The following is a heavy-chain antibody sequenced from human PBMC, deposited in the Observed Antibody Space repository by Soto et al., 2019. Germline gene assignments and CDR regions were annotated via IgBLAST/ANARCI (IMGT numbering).Heavy chain of an antibody. D-gene: IGHD3-3*01. CDR1: GEAFSGYY. CDR2: INHSGST. Sequence: SETLSLTCAVYGEAFSGYYWSWIRQPPGKGLEWIGEINHSGSTNYNPSLKSRVTISVDTSKNQFSLRLSSVTAADTAVYYCARAPRITIFGVVIPYYYYYYGMDVWGQGTTVTVSS. J-gene: IGHJ6*02. V-gene: IGHV4-34*01. CDR3: ARAPRITIFGVVIPYYYYYYGMDV.